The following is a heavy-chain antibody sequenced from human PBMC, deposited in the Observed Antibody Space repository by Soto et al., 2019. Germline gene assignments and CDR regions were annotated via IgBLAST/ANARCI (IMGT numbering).Heavy chain of an antibody. CDR3: ARDRQAGYSSYGMDV. CDR2: VSTTSSYI. CDR1: GFTFSSYS. Sequence: EVQLVESGGGLVKPGGSLRLSCAASGFTFSSYSMNWVRQAPGKGLEWVSSVSTTSSYIYYADSVKGRFTISRDNPRNSLYLKMRSLRAEDTAVYSCARDRQAGYSSYGMDVGGQGTTVTVSS. V-gene: IGHV3-21*01. D-gene: IGHD6-13*01. J-gene: IGHJ6*02.